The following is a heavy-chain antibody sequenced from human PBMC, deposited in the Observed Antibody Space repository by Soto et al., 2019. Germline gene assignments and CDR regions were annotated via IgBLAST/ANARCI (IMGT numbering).Heavy chain of an antibody. CDR3: ARDRARVVYYYGMDV. CDR2: ISAYNGNT. D-gene: IGHD2-21*01. J-gene: IGHJ6*02. CDR1: GYTFTSYG. V-gene: IGHV1-18*01. Sequence: QVQLVQSGAEVKKPGASVKVSCKASGYTFTSYGISWVRQAPGQGLEWMGWISAYNGNTNYAQKLQGRVTMTTDTSTSTDYMELRSLRSDDTAVYYCARDRARVVYYYGMDVWGQGTTVTVSS.